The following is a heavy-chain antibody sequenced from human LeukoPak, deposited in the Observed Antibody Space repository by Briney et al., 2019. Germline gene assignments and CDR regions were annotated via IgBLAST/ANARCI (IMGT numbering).Heavy chain of an antibody. CDR3: AKVISSSCGIGGY. Sequence: PGGALGLSRAAPGFPLCRYAMSRGRPAPGEGLEWVSAICASGGSTYYADSVKGRFTISRDTSKNTLYLQMNSLRAEDTAVYYCAKVISSSCGIGGYWGQGTLVTVSS. D-gene: IGHD6-13*01. J-gene: IGHJ4*02. CDR1: GFPLCRYA. CDR2: ICASGGST. V-gene: IGHV3-23*01.